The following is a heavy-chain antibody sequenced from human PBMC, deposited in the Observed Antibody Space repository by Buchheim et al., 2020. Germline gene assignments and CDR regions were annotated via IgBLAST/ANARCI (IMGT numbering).Heavy chain of an antibody. J-gene: IGHJ6*02. Sequence: QVQLVQSGAEVKKPGASVKVSCKASGYTFTSYYMHWVRQAPGQGLEWMGIINPSGGSTSYAQKFQGRVNMTRDTSTSTVYMELSSLRSEDTAVYYCARVRGSGTGLDYYYYGMDVWGQGTT. D-gene: IGHD3-10*01. V-gene: IGHV1-46*01. CDR2: INPSGGST. CDR3: ARVRGSGTGLDYYYYGMDV. CDR1: GYTFTSYY.